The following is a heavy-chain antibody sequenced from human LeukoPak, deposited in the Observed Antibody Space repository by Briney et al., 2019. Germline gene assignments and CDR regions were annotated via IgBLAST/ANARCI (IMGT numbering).Heavy chain of an antibody. D-gene: IGHD3-10*01. J-gene: IGHJ5*02. CDR2: ISGSGGST. CDR1: GFTVSSNS. V-gene: IGHV3-23*01. Sequence: PGGSLRLSCTVSGFTVSSNSMSWVRQAPGKGLEWVSAISGSGGSTYYADSVKGRFTISRDNSKNTLYLQMNSLRAEDTAVYYCAKEGQYYYGSGSPSGWFDPWGQGTLVTVSS. CDR3: AKEGQYYYGSGSPSGWFDP.